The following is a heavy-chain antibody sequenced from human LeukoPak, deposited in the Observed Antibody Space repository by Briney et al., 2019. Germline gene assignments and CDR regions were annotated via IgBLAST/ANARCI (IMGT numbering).Heavy chain of an antibody. CDR3: AKVQDYYFDY. V-gene: IGHV3-23*01. CDR2: ISGSGGST. J-gene: IGHJ4*02. CDR1: GFTFSIYS. Sequence: GGSLRLSCAASGFTFSIYSMNWVRQAPGKGLEWVSAISGSGGSTYYADSVKGRFTISRDNSKNTLYLQMNSLRAEDTAVYYCAKVQDYYFDYWGQGTLVTVSS.